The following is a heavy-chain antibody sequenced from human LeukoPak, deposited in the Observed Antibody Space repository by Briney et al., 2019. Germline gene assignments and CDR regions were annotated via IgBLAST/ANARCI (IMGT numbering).Heavy chain of an antibody. D-gene: IGHD3-16*01. V-gene: IGHV3-48*04. Sequence: GGSLRLSCAASGFTFSGHNMNWVRQAPGKGLERIPFVSISSGTIYYADSVNGRFRISRDNAKSSLDLEMNSLRAEDTAVYYCARAMSTFGGVRNYFDSWGQGTLVTVSS. J-gene: IGHJ4*02. CDR1: GFTFSGHN. CDR3: ARAMSTFGGVRNYFDS. CDR2: VSISSGTI.